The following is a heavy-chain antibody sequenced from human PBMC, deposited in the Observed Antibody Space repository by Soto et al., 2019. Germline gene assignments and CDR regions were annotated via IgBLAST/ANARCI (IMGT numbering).Heavy chain of an antibody. D-gene: IGHD6-6*01. CDR3: ARGEQLVHFDS. Sequence: QVQLVQSGAEVKKPGASVKVSCKASGYIFPDYYVHWVRQAPGEGLEWMGRINPNGGGTNYAQKFEGWVTMTTDTSISTAYMELSRLNFDDTAVYYCARGEQLVHFDSWGQGTLGTVSS. J-gene: IGHJ4*01. CDR2: INPNGGGT. CDR1: GYIFPDYY. V-gene: IGHV1-2*04.